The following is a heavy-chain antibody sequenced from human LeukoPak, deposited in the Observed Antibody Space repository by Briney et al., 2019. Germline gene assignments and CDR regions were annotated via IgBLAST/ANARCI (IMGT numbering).Heavy chain of an antibody. D-gene: IGHD3-16*02. CDR2: IIPIFGTA. V-gene: IGHV1-69*13. CDR3: ARDLRLGELSLGWFDP. J-gene: IGHJ5*02. Sequence: GASVKLSCKASGGTFSSYAISWVRQAPGQGLEWMGGIIPIFGTANYAQKFQGRFTITADESTSTAYMELSSLRSEDTAVYYCARDLRLGELSLGWFDPWGQGTLVTVSS. CDR1: GGTFSSYA.